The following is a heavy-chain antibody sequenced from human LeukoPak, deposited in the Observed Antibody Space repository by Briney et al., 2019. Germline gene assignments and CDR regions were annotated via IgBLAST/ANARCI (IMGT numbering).Heavy chain of an antibody. CDR3: AKSLDYGDYVAGDY. V-gene: IGHV3-23*01. CDR2: ISGSGGST. CDR1: GFTFSRYG. D-gene: IGHD4-17*01. Sequence: GGSLRLSCAASGFTFSRYGMSWVRQAPGKGLEWVSAISGSGGSTYYADSVKGRFTISRDNYKNTLYLQMNSLRAEDTAVYYCAKSLDYGDYVAGDYWGQGTLVTVSS. J-gene: IGHJ4*02.